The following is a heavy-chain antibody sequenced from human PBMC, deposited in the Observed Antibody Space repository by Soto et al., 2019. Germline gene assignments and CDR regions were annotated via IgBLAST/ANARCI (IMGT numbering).Heavy chain of an antibody. CDR2: ISGSGGST. CDR1: GFTFSSYA. Sequence: EVQLLESGGGLVQPGGSLRLSCAASGFTFSSYAMSWVRQAPGKGLEWVSAISGSGGSTYYADSVKGRLTISRDNSKNTLYLQMNSLRAEDTAVYYCAKVKKRSSSACWFDPWGQGTLVTVSS. J-gene: IGHJ5*02. CDR3: AKVKKRSSSACWFDP. V-gene: IGHV3-23*01. D-gene: IGHD6-6*01.